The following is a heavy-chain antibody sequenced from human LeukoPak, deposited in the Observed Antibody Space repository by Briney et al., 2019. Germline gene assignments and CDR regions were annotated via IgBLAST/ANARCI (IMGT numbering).Heavy chain of an antibody. CDR2: INHSGST. V-gene: IGHV4-34*01. D-gene: IGHD3-22*01. J-gene: IGHJ3*02. CDR1: GGSFSGYY. CDR3: ARGRLTYYYDSSGYYFISQNDAFDI. Sequence: SETLSLTCAVYGGSFSGYYWSWIRQPPGKGLEWIGEINHSGSTNYNPSLKSRVTISVDTSKNQFSLKLSSVTAADTAVYYRARGRLTYYYDSSGYYFISQNDAFDIWGQGTMVTVSS.